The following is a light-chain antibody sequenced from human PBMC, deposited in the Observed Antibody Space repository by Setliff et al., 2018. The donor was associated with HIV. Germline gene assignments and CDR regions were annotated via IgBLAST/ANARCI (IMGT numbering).Light chain of an antibody. J-gene: IGLJ1*01. Sequence: SALTQPASVSGSPGQSITISCTGTSSDVGGYSYVSWYQQHPGKAPKLIIYEVRNRPSGVSNRFSASKSGNTASLTISGLQAEDEADYYCSSYAVSNTLPFGTGTKVTVL. CDR1: SSDVGGYSY. CDR3: SSYAVSNTLP. CDR2: EVR. V-gene: IGLV2-14*03.